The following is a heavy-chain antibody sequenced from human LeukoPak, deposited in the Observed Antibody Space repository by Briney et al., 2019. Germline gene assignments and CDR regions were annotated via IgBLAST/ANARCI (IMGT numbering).Heavy chain of an antibody. J-gene: IGHJ6*03. CDR1: GYTFTSYA. V-gene: IGHV7-4-1*02. CDR2: INANTGNP. Sequence: ASVKVSCKASGYTFTSYAMNWVRQAPGQGLEWMGWINANTGNPTYAQGFTGRFVFSLGTSVGTAYLQISSLKAEDTAVYYCARTYSSSWQIYYYYYMDVWGKGTTVTVSS. CDR3: ARTYSSSWQIYYYYYMDV. D-gene: IGHD6-13*01.